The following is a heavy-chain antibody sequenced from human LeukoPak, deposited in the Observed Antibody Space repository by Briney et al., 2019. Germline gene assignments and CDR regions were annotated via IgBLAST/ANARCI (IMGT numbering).Heavy chain of an antibody. V-gene: IGHV1-18*01. J-gene: IGHJ4*02. CDR2: ISAYNGNT. CDR3: AVYYGSRSYYNSLDY. Sequence: ASVKVSCKASGYTFTSYGISWVRQAPGQGLEWMGWISAYNGNTNYAQKLQGRVTMTTDTSTSTAYMELRSLRSDDTAVYYCAVYYGSRSYYNSLDYWGQGTLVTVSS. CDR1: GYTFTSYG. D-gene: IGHD3-10*01.